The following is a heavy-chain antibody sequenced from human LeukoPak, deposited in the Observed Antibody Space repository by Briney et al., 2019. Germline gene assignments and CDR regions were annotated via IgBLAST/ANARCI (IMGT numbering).Heavy chain of an antibody. CDR3: AKGLSYSSGGGGD. J-gene: IGHJ4*02. V-gene: IGHV3-23*01. CDR1: GFTFSSYA. CDR2: ITSDGGDT. D-gene: IGHD1-26*01. Sequence: GGSLRLSCVASGFTFSSYAMTWGRQAPGKGLECVSHITSDGGDTNYADSVKGRFTISRDNSKSTLYLQVDSLRAEDTAVYYCAKGLSYSSGGGGDWGQGTLVTVSS.